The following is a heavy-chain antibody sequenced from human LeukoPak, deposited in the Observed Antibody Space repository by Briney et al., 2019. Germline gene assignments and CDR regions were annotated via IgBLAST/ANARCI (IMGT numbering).Heavy chain of an antibody. D-gene: IGHD2-15*01. J-gene: IGHJ4*02. Sequence: HGESLKISCKGSGYSFTNYWIGWVRQMPGKGLEWMGIIYPGDSDTRYSPSFQGQVTISADKSISTAYLQWSSLKASDTAMYYCARLKTVRYCSGGSCYDYFDYWGQGTLVTVSS. V-gene: IGHV5-51*01. CDR2: IYPGDSDT. CDR1: GYSFTNYW. CDR3: ARLKTVRYCSGGSCYDYFDY.